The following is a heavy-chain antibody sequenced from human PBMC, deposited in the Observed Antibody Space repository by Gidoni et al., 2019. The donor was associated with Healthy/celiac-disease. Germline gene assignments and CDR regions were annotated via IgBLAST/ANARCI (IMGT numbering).Heavy chain of an antibody. CDR1: GGSISSSSYY. J-gene: IGHJ4*02. V-gene: IGHV4-39*07. CDR2: IYYSGST. CDR3: GGSGRYSPFDY. D-gene: IGHD3-10*01. Sequence: QLQLQESGPGLVKPSETLSLPCTVSGGSISSSSYYWGWIRQPPGKGLEWIGSIYYSGSTYYNPSLKSRVTISVDTSKNQFSLKLSSVTAADTAVYYCGGSGRYSPFDYWGQGTLVTVSS.